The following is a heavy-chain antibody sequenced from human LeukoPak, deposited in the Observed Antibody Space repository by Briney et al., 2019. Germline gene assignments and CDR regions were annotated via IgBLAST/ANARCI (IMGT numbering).Heavy chain of an antibody. V-gene: IGHV4-59*08. D-gene: IGHD7-27*01. CDR1: GGSNY. CDR3: ARGIPNWGGYYFDY. Sequence: SETLSLTCTVSGGSNYWSWIRQPPGRGLGWIGYIHYSGSSNYNPSLKSRVTMSIDTSKNQFSLKLNSVTAADTAVYYCARGIPNWGGYYFDYWGQGTLVTVSS. J-gene: IGHJ4*02. CDR2: IHYSGSS.